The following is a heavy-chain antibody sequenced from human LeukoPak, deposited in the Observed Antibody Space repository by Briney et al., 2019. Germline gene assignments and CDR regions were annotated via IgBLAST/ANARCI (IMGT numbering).Heavy chain of an antibody. CDR1: GFTFSSYW. V-gene: IGHV3-7*01. J-gene: IGHJ1*01. CDR3: ARDLESGGWYHKSHFQY. Sequence: QPGGSLRLSCAASGFTFSSYWMSWVRQAPGKGLEWVANIKQDGSEKYYVDSVKGRFTISRDNSKNTVYLQMNSLRTEDTAVYYCARDLESGGWYHKSHFQYWGQGTLVTIPS. CDR2: IKQDGSEK. D-gene: IGHD6-19*01.